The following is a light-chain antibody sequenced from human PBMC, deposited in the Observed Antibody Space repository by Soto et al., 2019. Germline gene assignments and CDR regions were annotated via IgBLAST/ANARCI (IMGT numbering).Light chain of an antibody. Sequence: TIHDPSSLSASTGDRVTITCRSSQGISSYLAWYQQKPGKAPKLLIYAASTLQSGVPSRCRGIGSGTVFPSTVCCSQSEGFAPYCCQHFFSYPQTLGGGTRVEIK. CDR1: QGISSY. CDR3: QHFFSYPQT. CDR2: AAS. V-gene: IGKV1-8*01. J-gene: IGKJ4*01.